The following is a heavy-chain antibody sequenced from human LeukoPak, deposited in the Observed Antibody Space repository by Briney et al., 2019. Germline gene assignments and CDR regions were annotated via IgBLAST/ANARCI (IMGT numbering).Heavy chain of an antibody. Sequence: SETLSLTCTVSGGSISRYYWSWLRQPPGKGLKFIAYIYYTGSTDYNSSLKSRVTISVDTSKNQFSLKLNSVTAADTAVYYCARYALIGGYVDYWGQGTLVTVSS. CDR2: IYYTGST. J-gene: IGHJ4*02. D-gene: IGHD2-15*01. V-gene: IGHV4-59*01. CDR3: ARYALIGGYVDY. CDR1: GGSISRYY.